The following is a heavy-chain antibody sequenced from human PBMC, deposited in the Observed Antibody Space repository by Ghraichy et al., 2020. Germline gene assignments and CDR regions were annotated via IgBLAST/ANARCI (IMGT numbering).Heavy chain of an antibody. V-gene: IGHV4-59*01. J-gene: IGHJ6*03. CDR3: ARAHLTYYYDSSGYYYYYYYMDV. CDR1: GGSISSYY. D-gene: IGHD3-22*01. CDR2: IYYSGST. Sequence: SQTLSLTCTVSGGSISSYYWSWIRQPPGKGLEWIGYIYYSGSTNYNPSLKSRVTISVDTSKNQFSLKLSSVTAADTAVYYCARAHLTYYYDSSGYYYYYYYMDVWGKGTTVTVSS.